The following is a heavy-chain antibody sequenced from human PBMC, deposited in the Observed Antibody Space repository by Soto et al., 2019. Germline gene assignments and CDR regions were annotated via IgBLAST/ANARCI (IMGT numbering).Heavy chain of an antibody. CDR2: IYYSGST. J-gene: IGHJ5*01. D-gene: IGHD6-13*01. CDR1: GCSISSGGYY. Sequence: TRCLTCTVSGCSISSGGYYWRWIRQHPGKGLEWIGYIYYSGSTYYNPSLRRRGPIPVDTSMNQFPLKLSSVTAAATAVYHCARSSSRHYYNSCGQRTRVAV. CDR3: ARSSSRHYYNS. V-gene: IGHV4-31*03.